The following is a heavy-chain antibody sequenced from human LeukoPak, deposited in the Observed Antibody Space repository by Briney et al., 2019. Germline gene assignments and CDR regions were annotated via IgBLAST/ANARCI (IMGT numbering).Heavy chain of an antibody. CDR1: GFTFSSYA. D-gene: IGHD5-12*01. CDR2: ISGSGGGT. J-gene: IGHJ4*02. Sequence: GGSLRLSCAASGFTFSSYAMSWVRQAPGKGLEWVSAISGSGGGTYYADSVKGRFTISRDNSKNTLDLQMSSLRAEDTAIYYCARDQLAYSGYDTLFAYWGQGTLVTVSS. V-gene: IGHV3-23*01. CDR3: ARDQLAYSGYDTLFAY.